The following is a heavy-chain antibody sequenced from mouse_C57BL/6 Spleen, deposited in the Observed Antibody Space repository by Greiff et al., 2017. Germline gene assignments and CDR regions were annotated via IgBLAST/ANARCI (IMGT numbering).Heavy chain of an antibody. CDR2: IRLKSDNYAT. J-gene: IGHJ4*01. D-gene: IGHD2-3*01. Sequence: EVMLVESGGGLVQPGGSMKLSCVASGFTFSNYWMNWVRQSPEKGLEWVAQIRLKSDNYATHYAESVKGRFTISRDDSKSSVYLQMNNLRAEDTGIYYCTGDGYFLNYAMDYWGQGTSVTVSS. CDR1: GFTFSNYW. V-gene: IGHV6-3*01. CDR3: TGDGYFLNYAMDY.